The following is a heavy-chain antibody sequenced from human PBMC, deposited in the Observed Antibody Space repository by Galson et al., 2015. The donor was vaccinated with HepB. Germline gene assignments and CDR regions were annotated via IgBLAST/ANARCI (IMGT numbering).Heavy chain of an antibody. J-gene: IGHJ3*02. D-gene: IGHD1-26*01. V-gene: IGHV1-18*04. Sequence: SVKVSCKASGYTFTSYGISWVRQAPGQGLEWMGWISAYNGNTNYAQKLQGRVTMTTDTSTSTAYTELRSLRSDDTAVYYCARAGGSYRPKGAFDIWGQGTMVTVSS. CDR2: ISAYNGNT. CDR3: ARAGGSYRPKGAFDI. CDR1: GYTFTSYG.